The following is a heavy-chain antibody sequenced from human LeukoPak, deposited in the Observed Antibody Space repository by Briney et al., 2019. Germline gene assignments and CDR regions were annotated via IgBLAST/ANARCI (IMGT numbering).Heavy chain of an antibody. CDR3: AGGGSYGPFDY. CDR1: GLTFSSYA. V-gene: IGHV3-30-3*01. D-gene: IGHD1-26*01. J-gene: IGHJ4*02. Sequence: GGSLRLSCAASGLTFSSYAMHWGRQAPGKGLEWVAVISYDGSNKYYADSVKGRFTISRDNSKNTLYLQMNSLRAEDTAVYYCAGGGSYGPFDYWGQGTLVTVSS. CDR2: ISYDGSNK.